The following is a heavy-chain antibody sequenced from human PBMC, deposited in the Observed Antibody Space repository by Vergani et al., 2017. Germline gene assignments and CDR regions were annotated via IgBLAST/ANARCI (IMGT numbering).Heavy chain of an antibody. V-gene: IGHV3-9*01. J-gene: IGHJ4*02. Sequence: EVQLVESGGGLVQPGRSLRLSCAASGFTFDDYAMHWVRQAPGKGLEWVSGISWNSGSIGYADSVKGRFTISRDNAKNSLYLQMNSLRAEDTALYYCAKDKDSGWDEVEFDYWGQGTLVTVSS. CDR1: GFTFDDYA. CDR3: AKDKDSGWDEVEFDY. CDR2: ISWNSGSI. D-gene: IGHD6-19*01.